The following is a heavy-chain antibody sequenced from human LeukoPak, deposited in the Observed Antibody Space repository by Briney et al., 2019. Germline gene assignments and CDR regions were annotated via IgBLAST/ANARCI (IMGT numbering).Heavy chain of an antibody. D-gene: IGHD3-9*01. V-gene: IGHV4-59*01. Sequence: PSETLSLTCTVSGGSISSYYWSWIRQPPGKGLEWIGYIYYSGSTNYNPSLKSRVTISVDTSKNQFSLKLSSVTAADTAVYYCARSGYPNPFDYWGKGTLVTVSS. CDR3: ARSGYPNPFDY. CDR1: GGSISSYY. CDR2: IYYSGST. J-gene: IGHJ4*02.